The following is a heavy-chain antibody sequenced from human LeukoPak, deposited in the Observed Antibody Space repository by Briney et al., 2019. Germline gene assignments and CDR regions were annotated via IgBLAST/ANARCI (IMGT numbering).Heavy chain of an antibody. D-gene: IGHD2-21*02. V-gene: IGHV4-59*01. CDR2: IYYSGST. CDR1: GGSISSYY. J-gene: IGHJ3*02. Sequence: SETLSLTCTVSGGSISSYYWSWIRQPPGKGLEWIGYIYYSGSTNYNPSLKSRVTISVDTSKNQFSLKLSSVTAANTAVYYCARACGGDCYDAFDIWGQGTMVTVSS. CDR3: ARACGGDCYDAFDI.